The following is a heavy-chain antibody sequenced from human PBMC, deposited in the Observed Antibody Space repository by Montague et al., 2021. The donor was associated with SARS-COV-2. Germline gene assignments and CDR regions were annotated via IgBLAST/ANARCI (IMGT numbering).Heavy chain of an antibody. J-gene: IGHJ2*01. CDR3: ARRGGGEVFARFMYWYFDV. D-gene: IGHD2-21*01. CDR1: GGSINNYY. CDR2: IYYSGSVTT. V-gene: IGHV4-59*13. Sequence: SETLSLTCSVSGGSINNYYWGWVRQSPWKGLEWIGYIYYSGSVTTSYNPSLKSLVSISVDTSENQFSLKLTSVTAADTAVYYCARRGGGEVFARFMYWYFDVWSRGSLVTVSS.